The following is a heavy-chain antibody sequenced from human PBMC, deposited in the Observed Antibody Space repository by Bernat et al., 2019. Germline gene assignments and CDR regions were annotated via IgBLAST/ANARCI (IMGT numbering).Heavy chain of an antibody. J-gene: IGHJ4*02. CDR3: ARHRPKNPGYDSAYTGNFDY. CDR1: AGSISGYY. CDR2: IYYSGST. V-gene: IGHV4-59*08. Sequence: QVQLQESGPGLVKPSETLSLTCTVSAGSISGYYWSWIRQPPGKGLEWIVYIYYSGSTKYNPSLRSRVTISVDTSKNQFSLKLNSVTAADTAVYYCARHRPKNPGYDSAYTGNFDYWGQGTLVTVSS. D-gene: IGHD3-16*01.